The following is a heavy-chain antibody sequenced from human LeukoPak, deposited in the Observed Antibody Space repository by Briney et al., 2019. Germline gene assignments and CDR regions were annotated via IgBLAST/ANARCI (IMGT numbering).Heavy chain of an antibody. CDR3: GKTTTRYSSGRYPGWPVDY. CDR1: GFTFNSYA. CDR2: IFGIGGSA. V-gene: IGHV3-23*01. D-gene: IGHD6-19*01. Sequence: GGSLRLSCAASGFTFNSYAMYWVRQAPGKGLEWVSGIFGIGGSAHYADSVKGRFTISRDNSKNTVYLQMDSLRVEDTAVYYCGKTTTRYSSGRYPGWPVDYWGQGTLVTVSS. J-gene: IGHJ4*02.